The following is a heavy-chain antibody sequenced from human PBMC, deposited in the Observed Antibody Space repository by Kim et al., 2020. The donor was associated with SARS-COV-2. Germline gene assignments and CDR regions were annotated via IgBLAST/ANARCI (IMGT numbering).Heavy chain of an antibody. Sequence: SETLSLTCTVSGGSISSSSYYWGWIRQPPGKGLEWIGSIYYSGSTYYNPSLKSRVTISVNTSKNQFSLKLSSVTAADTAVYYCARRGYSSGFGGRGGWYFDYWGQGTLVTVSS. J-gene: IGHJ4*02. CDR1: GGSISSSSYY. CDR2: IYYSGST. D-gene: IGHD5-18*01. V-gene: IGHV4-39*01. CDR3: ARRGYSSGFGGRGGWYFDY.